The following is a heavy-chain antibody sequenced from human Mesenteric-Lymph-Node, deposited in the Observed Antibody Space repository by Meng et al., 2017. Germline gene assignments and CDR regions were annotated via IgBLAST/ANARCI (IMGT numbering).Heavy chain of an antibody. D-gene: IGHD3-3*02. CDR3: VRRLAKVGTFDS. V-gene: IGHV3-74*01. J-gene: IGHJ4*02. CDR2: INGDGTTT. Sequence: ETLSLTCAASGFTFSSYAMSWVRQAPGKGLEWVARINGDGTTTNYADSVKGRFTISRDNAKNTLYLLMSSLRVEDTALYYCVRRLAKVGTFDSWGQGTLVTVSS. CDR1: GFTFSSYA.